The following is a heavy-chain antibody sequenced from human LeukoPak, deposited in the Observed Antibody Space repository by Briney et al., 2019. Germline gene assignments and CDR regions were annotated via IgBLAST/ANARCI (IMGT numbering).Heavy chain of an antibody. CDR1: GYTFTSYY. V-gene: IGHV1-46*01. CDR2: INPSGGST. CDR3: VRDAHYDILTGWFDY. J-gene: IGHJ4*02. D-gene: IGHD3-9*01. Sequence: ASVKVSCKASGYTFTSYYMHWVRQAPGQGLEWMGIINPSGGSTSYAQKFQGRVTMTRDTSTSTVYMELSSLRSEDSAVYYCVRDAHYDILTGWFDYWGQGTLVTVSS.